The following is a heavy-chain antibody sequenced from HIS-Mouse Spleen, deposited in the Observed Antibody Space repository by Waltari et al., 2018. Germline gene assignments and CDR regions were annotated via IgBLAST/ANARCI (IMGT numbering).Heavy chain of an antibody. J-gene: IGHJ4*02. CDR3: AKASSGWLDY. CDR1: GFTFSSYG. CDR2: ISYDGSNK. V-gene: IGHV3-30*18. D-gene: IGHD6-19*01. Sequence: QVQLVESGGGVVQPGRSRRLSCAAAGFTFSSYGSPWVRQAPGKGLEWVAVISYDGSNKYYADSVKGRFTISRDNSKNTLYLQMNSLRAEDTAVYYCAKASSGWLDYWGQGTLVTVSS.